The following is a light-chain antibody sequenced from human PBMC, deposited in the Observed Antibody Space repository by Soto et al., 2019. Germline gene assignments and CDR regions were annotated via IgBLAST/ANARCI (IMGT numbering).Light chain of an antibody. CDR3: QQYSSYWT. V-gene: IGKV1-5*03. CDR1: QSISSW. CDR2: KAS. Sequence: DIQMIQSPSTLSASVGDRFTITCRASQSISSWLAWYQQKPGKAPKLLIYKASTLKSGVPSRFSGSGSGTEFTLTISRLQPDDFATYYCQQYSSYWTFGQGTKVDI. J-gene: IGKJ1*01.